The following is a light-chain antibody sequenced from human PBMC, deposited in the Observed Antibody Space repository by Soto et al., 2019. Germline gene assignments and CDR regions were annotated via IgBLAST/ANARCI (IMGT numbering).Light chain of an antibody. CDR2: GAS. V-gene: IGKV3-20*01. CDR3: QQYGSSPLT. Sequence: EIVLTQSPGTLSLSPGERATLSCRASQSVSSSYLAWYQQKPGQAPRLLIYGASSRATGNPDRFSGSGSATDFTLTISRLEPEDFAVYYCQQYGSSPLTFGGGTKVEIK. CDR1: QSVSSSY. J-gene: IGKJ4*01.